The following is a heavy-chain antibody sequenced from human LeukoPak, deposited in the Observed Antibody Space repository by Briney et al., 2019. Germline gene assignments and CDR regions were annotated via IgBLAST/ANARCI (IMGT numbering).Heavy chain of an antibody. CDR1: GFTFKNFD. V-gene: IGHV3-23*01. CDR2: IRGKIGAT. J-gene: IGHJ4*02. CDR3: ARGYSSSWYPPYFDY. D-gene: IGHD6-13*01. Sequence: PGGSLRLSCAASGFTFKNFDMSWARQAPGKGLEWVSAIRGKIGATYYADSVKGRFTISRDNSKNTLYLQMNSLRAEDTAVYYCARGYSSSWYPPYFDYWGQGTLVTVSS.